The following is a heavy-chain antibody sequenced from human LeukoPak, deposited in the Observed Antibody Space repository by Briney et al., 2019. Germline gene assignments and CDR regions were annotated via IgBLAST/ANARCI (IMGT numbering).Heavy chain of an antibody. CDR2: ISAYNGDT. V-gene: IGHV1-18*01. J-gene: IGHJ5*02. D-gene: IGHD1-26*01. CDR1: GYTFTSYG. CDR3: ARSAGGSRRFDP. Sequence: GASVKVSCKASGYTFTSYGVNWVRQAPGQGLEWMGWISAYNGDTSYAQKFQGRVTMTTDTSTSTAYMDLRSLRSDDTAMYYCARSAGGSRRFDPWGQGTLVTVSS.